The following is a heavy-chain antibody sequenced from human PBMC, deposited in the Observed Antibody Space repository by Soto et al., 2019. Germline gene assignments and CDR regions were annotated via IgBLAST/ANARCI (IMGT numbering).Heavy chain of an antibody. CDR2: IWYDGSNT. CDR3: TRDPYGGSRYYFDS. D-gene: IGHD1-26*01. J-gene: IGHJ4*02. Sequence: QVKLVESGGSVVQPGKSLRLSCAASGFSFSNYAMHWVRQAPGKGLEWVAVIWYDGSNTYYADSVKGRFTISKDNSQTTVYLQMNSLRAEDTAVYYCTRDPYGGSRYYFDSWGQGTLVTVSS. V-gene: IGHV3-33*01. CDR1: GFSFSNYA.